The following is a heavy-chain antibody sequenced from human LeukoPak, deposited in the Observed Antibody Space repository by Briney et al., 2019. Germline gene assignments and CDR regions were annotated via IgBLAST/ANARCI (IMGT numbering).Heavy chain of an antibody. CDR3: AREQFDSYGSYNWFDP. CDR1: GGSISSYY. Sequence: SETLSLTCTVSGGSISSYYWSWIRQPAGKGLEWIGRIYTSGSTNYNPSLKSRVTISVDTSKNQFSLKLSSVTAADTAVYYCAREQFDSYGSYNWFDPWGQGTLVTVSS. D-gene: IGHD5-18*01. CDR2: IYTSGST. J-gene: IGHJ5*02. V-gene: IGHV4-4*07.